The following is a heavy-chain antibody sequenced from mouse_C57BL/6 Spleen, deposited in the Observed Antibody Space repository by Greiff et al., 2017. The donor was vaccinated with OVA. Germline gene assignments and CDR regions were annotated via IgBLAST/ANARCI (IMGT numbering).Heavy chain of an antibody. D-gene: IGHD1-1*01. J-gene: IGHJ4*01. CDR1: GYTFTSYW. Sequence: QVQLQQPGAELVMPGASVKLSCKASGYTFTSYWMHWVKQRPGQGLEWIGEIDPSDSYTNYNQKFKGKSTLTVDKSSSTAYMQLSSLTSEDSAVYYCARVLTTVVEGYAMDYWGQGTSVTVSS. CDR3: ARVLTTVVEGYAMDY. V-gene: IGHV1-69*01. CDR2: IDPSDSYT.